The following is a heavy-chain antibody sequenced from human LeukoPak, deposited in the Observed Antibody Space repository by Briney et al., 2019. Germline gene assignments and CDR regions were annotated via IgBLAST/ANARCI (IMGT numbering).Heavy chain of an antibody. D-gene: IGHD4-11*01. J-gene: IGHJ5*01. CDR2: IYYSGTT. V-gene: IGHV4-39*07. CDR1: GGSISSSSYY. CDR3: ADYSGWFGY. Sequence: SETLSLTCTVSGGSISSSSYYWGWIRQPPGKGLEWIGSIYYSGTTYYNPSLKSRVTISLDTSKTQFSLKLTSVTAADTAVYYCADYSGWFGYWGQRNLVTASS.